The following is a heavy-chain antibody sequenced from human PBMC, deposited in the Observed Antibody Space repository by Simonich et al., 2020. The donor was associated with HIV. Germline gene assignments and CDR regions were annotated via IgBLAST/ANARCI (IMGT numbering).Heavy chain of an antibody. CDR1: GGTFSSYS. CDR3: ARVGVTPYYYYGMDV. CDR2: FIPIIVLA. D-gene: IGHD4-4*01. Sequence: QVQLVQSGAEVKQPGSSVKVSCKASGGTFSSYSISGVRQAPGQGLEWMGGFIPIIVLAKYAQKLQGRVTITRDTSASTAYMELSSLRSEDTAVYYCARVGVTPYYYYGMDVWGQGTKVTVSS. J-gene: IGHJ6*02. V-gene: IGHV1-69*10.